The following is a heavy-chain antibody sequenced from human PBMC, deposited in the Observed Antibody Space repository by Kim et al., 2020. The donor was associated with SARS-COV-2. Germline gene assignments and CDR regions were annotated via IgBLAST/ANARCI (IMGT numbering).Heavy chain of an antibody. D-gene: IGHD2-15*01. Sequence: GGSLRLSCAASGFTFSNYGMHWVRQAPGRGLEWVAVIWYDGSKTFYADSVKGRFTISRDTSKNTLYWQMNSLRAEDTAVYYCASPLYCSGGSCYLWGQGT. J-gene: IGHJ1*01. CDR1: GFTFSNYG. V-gene: IGHV3-33*01. CDR3: ASPLYCSGGSCYL. CDR2: IWYDGSKT.